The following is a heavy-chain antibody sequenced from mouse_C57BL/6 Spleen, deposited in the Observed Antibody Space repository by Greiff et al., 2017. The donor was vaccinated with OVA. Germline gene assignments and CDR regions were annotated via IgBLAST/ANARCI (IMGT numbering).Heavy chain of an antibody. V-gene: IGHV1-53*01. J-gene: IGHJ3*01. D-gene: IGHD2-4*01. CDR2: IQPSNGGT. CDR3: ASAPSYYYYDEGFAY. Sequence: VQLQQPGTELVQPGASVTLSCKASGYTFPSYWLHWVKQRPGQGLEWIGNIQPSNGGTNYNEKFKSKATLTVYKSSSTAFMQRSSLTSEDSAVYYSASAPSYYYYDEGFAYWGQGTLVTVSA. CDR1: GYTFPSYW.